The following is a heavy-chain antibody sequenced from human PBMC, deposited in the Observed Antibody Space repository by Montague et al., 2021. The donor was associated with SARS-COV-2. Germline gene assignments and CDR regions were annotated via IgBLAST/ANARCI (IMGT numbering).Heavy chain of an antibody. D-gene: IGHD3-22*01. V-gene: IGHV4-39*01. CDR2: IDYSGST. Sequence: SETLSLTCTVSGGSISSSSYYWGRIRQPPGKGLEWIGSIDYSGSTYYNPSLKSRVTISVDTPKNQFSLKLSSVTAADTAVYYCARFPTSYYYDSKAAPATPDAFDIWGQGTMVTVSS. J-gene: IGHJ3*02. CDR1: GGSISSSSYY. CDR3: ARFPTSYYYDSKAAPATPDAFDI.